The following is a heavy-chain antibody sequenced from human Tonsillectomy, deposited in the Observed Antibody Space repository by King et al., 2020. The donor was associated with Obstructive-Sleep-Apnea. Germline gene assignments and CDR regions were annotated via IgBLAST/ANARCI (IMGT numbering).Heavy chain of an antibody. V-gene: IGHV4-38-2*02. D-gene: IGHD2-2*01. Sequence: PLQESGPGLVKPSETLSLTCTVSGYSIRTGYYWGWIRQPPGKGLEWLGNIFHSGHTYYNPSLKTRVTISVDTSKNQISLNLRSVTAADTAVYYCARVVPVAKVDYWGQGILATVSS. J-gene: IGHJ4*02. CDR3: ARVVPVAKVDY. CDR2: IFHSGHT. CDR1: GYSIRTGYY.